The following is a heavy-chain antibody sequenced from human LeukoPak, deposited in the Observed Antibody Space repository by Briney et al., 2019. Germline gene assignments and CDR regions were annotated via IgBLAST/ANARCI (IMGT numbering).Heavy chain of an antibody. Sequence: GESLRPSCAASGFTFSNYWMSWVRQAPGKGLEWVANIKQDGSDKYYVDSVKGRFTISRDNAKNSLYLQMNSLRAEDTAVYYCARDAEFSTITFGDYWGQGTLVTVSS. CDR2: IKQDGSDK. V-gene: IGHV3-7*01. D-gene: IGHD3-16*01. J-gene: IGHJ4*02. CDR3: ARDAEFSTITFGDY. CDR1: GFTFSNYW.